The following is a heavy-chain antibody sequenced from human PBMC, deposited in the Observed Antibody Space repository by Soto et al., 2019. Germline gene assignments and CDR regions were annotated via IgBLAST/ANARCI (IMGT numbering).Heavy chain of an antibody. CDR1: GFTVSSNY. J-gene: IGHJ5*02. D-gene: IGHD3-16*01. V-gene: IGHV3-53*01. CDR2: IYSGGST. Sequence: GGSLRLSCAASGFTVSSNYMSCVRQAPGKGLEWVSVIYSGGSTYYADSVKGRFTISRDNYKNTLYLQMNSLRAEGTAVYYCARAAVSTAWGQGTMVTVYS. CDR3: ARAAVSTA.